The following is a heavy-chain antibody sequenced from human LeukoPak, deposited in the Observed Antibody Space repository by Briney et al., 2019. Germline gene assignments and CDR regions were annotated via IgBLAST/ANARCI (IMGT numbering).Heavy chain of an antibody. CDR1: GFSFSGYS. V-gene: IGHV3-74*01. D-gene: IGHD2-2*01. Sequence: GGSLRLSCAGSGFSFSGYSMHWVRQAPGKGLVWVARINGDGSSTRYADSVKGRFTISRDNAKNTLYLQMNSLRAEDTAVYSCARELVGREGHYFYNWGQGTLVTVSS. J-gene: IGHJ4*02. CDR2: INGDGSST. CDR3: ARELVGREGHYFYN.